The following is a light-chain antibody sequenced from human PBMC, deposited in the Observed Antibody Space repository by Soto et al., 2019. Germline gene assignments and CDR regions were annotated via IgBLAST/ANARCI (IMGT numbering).Light chain of an antibody. J-gene: IGLJ1*01. CDR2: YDS. V-gene: IGLV3-21*04. CDR3: QVWGSSSDHYV. Sequence: SYELTQPPSVSVAPGKTARITCGGNNIGSKSVHWDQQKPGQAPVLVIYYDSDRPSGIPERFSGSNSGNTATLTISRVEAGDEADYYCQVWGSSSDHYVFGTGTKVTVL. CDR1: NIGSKS.